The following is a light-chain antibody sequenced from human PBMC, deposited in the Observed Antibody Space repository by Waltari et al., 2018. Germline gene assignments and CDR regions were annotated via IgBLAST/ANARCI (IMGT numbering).Light chain of an antibody. CDR2: QDT. Sequence: FDLTQTSSVSVSPGQTARHTFSGDIVTKQYTRWFQQKPGRAPLLLIYQDTERPLGIPERFSGSISGTTITLTITGAQFEDEADYHCFSAADDFWVFGGGTKLTVL. CDR1: IVTKQY. V-gene: IGLV3-27*01. J-gene: IGLJ3*02. CDR3: FSAADDFWV.